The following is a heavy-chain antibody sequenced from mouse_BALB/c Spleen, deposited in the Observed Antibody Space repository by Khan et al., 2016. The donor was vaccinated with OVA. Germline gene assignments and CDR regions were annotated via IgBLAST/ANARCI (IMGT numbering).Heavy chain of an antibody. D-gene: IGHD1-1*01. CDR2: ISYSGNT. V-gene: IGHV3-2*02. Sequence: EVQLQESGPGLVKPSQSLSLTCTVTGYSITSDYAWNWLRQFPGNTLEWMGFISYSGNTKYNPSLKSRISITRDTSKNQFFLQLNSVTFEDTATYYCARVYGGDFDYWGQGTALTVSS. J-gene: IGHJ2*01. CDR3: ARVYGGDFDY. CDR1: GYSITSDYA.